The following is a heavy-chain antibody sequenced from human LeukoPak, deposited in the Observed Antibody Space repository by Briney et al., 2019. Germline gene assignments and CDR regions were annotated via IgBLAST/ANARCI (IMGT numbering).Heavy chain of an antibody. CDR2: ISGSGGST. Sequence: ETGGSLRLSCVASGFTFSTYGMSWVRQAPGKGLEWVSAISGSGGSTYYADSVKGRFTISRDNSKNTLYLQMNSLRAEDTAVYYCARDPYSGSYSDYYYYYMDVWGKGTTVTVSS. CDR1: GFTFSTYG. CDR3: ARDPYSGSYSDYYYYYMDV. J-gene: IGHJ6*03. D-gene: IGHD1-26*01. V-gene: IGHV3-23*01.